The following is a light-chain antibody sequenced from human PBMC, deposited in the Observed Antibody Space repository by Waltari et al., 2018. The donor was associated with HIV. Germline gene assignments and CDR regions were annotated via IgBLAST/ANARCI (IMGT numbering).Light chain of an antibody. V-gene: IGLV2-14*01. CDR2: EVS. CDR3: SSYSSSITLYVV. CDR1: SSDVGGYNY. J-gene: IGLJ2*01. Sequence: QSALTQPASVSGSPGQSITISCTGTSSDVGGYNYVSWYQHHPGKAPKLMISEVSNRPSGVSNRFSGSKSGNTASPTISGLQAEDEADYYCSSYSSSITLYVVFGGGTKLTVL.